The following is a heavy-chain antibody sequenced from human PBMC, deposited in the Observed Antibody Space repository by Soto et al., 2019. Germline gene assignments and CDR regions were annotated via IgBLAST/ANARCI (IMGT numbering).Heavy chain of an antibody. Sequence: PXETLSLTCTVSGCSISSGDYYWSWIRQPPGKGLEWIGYIYYSGSTYYNPSLKSRVTISVDTSKNQFSLKLSSVTAADTAVYYCARDLAHGDYGYFDYWGHGTLVTVSS. CDR2: IYYSGST. CDR1: GCSISSGDYY. V-gene: IGHV4-30-4*01. J-gene: IGHJ4*03. D-gene: IGHD4-17*01. CDR3: ARDLAHGDYGYFDY.